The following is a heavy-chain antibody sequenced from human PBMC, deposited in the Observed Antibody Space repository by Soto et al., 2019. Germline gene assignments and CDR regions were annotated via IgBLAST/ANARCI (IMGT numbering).Heavy chain of an antibody. J-gene: IGHJ1*01. CDR2: VNPSGGST. D-gene: IGHD2-15*01. Sequence: ASVKVSCTDSGYILTAYSMHWVRQAPGQGLEWMGVVNPSGGSTNYAQKFQGRITMTRDTSTSTVYMDLSSLTSEDTAVYYCAREENCSDGICYSEYFQRWGQGTLVTVSS. CDR1: GYILTAYS. V-gene: IGHV1-46*01. CDR3: AREENCSDGICYSEYFQR.